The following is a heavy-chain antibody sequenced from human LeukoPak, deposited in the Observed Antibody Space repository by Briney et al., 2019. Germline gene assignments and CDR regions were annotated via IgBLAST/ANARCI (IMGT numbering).Heavy chain of an antibody. CDR2: IVVGSGNT. J-gene: IGHJ4*02. CDR1: AFTFTSSA. V-gene: IGHV1-58*01. CDR3: AADLNYYDSSGPTDFDY. Sequence: SVTVSCTASAFTFTSSAVQWVRQARGQRLEWIGWIVVGSGNTNYAQKFQERVTITRDMSTSTAYMELSSLRSEDTAVYYCAADLNYYDSSGPTDFDYWGQGTLVTVSS. D-gene: IGHD3-22*01.